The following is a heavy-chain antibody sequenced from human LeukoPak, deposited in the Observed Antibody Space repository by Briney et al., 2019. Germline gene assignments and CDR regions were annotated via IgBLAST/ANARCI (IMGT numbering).Heavy chain of an antibody. CDR2: IKQDGSEK. V-gene: IGHV3-7*01. Sequence: QPGGSLRLSCAASGFTFSSYAMSWVRQAPGKGLEWVANIKQDGSEKTYVDSVKGRFTISRDNAKNSLYLQMNSLRAEDTAVYYCARDRWAILTGSENYYFYGMDVWGQGTTVTVSS. CDR1: GFTFSSYA. CDR3: ARDRWAILTGSENYYFYGMDV. D-gene: IGHD3-9*01. J-gene: IGHJ6*02.